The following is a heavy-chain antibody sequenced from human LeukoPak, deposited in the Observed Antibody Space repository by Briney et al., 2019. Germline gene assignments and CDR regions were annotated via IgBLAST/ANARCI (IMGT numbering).Heavy chain of an antibody. CDR3: ARQGIVGGKRGEWFDY. D-gene: IGHD1-26*01. Sequence: GGSLRLSCAASGFTFSSYGMHWVRQAPGKGLEWVAVIWYDGSNENYADSVKGRFTISRDNSKKTMYLQMNRRRAEETVVYYCARQGIVGGKRGEWFDYWGQGTLVTVSS. V-gene: IGHV3-33*01. J-gene: IGHJ4*02. CDR2: IWYDGSNE. CDR1: GFTFSSYG.